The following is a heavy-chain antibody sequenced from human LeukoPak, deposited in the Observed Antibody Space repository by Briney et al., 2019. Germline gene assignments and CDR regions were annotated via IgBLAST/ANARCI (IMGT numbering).Heavy chain of an antibody. J-gene: IGHJ5*02. D-gene: IGHD3-10*01. CDR3: ARAKSRLRVPRGVDWFDP. CDR2: VYHSGST. Sequence: SETLSLTCTVSGGSISSSSYYWGWIRQPPGKGLEWIGTVYHSGSTYYNPSLKSRVTISVDRSKNQFSLKLSSVTAADTAVYYCARAKSRLRVPRGVDWFDPWGQGTLVTVSS. CDR1: GGSISSSSYY. V-gene: IGHV4-39*07.